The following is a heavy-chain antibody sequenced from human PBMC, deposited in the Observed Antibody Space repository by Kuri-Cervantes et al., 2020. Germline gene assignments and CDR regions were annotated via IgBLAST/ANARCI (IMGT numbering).Heavy chain of an antibody. CDR3: ARGLTVLWFRELFS. V-gene: IGHV1-69*06. J-gene: IGHJ5*02. D-gene: IGHD3-10*01. CDR1: GYTLTKLS. CDR2: IIPIFGTA. Sequence: SVKVSCKVSGYTLTKLSMHWVRQAPGKGLEWMGGIIPIFGTANYAQKFQGRVTITADKSTSTAYMELSSLRSEDTAVYYCARGLTVLWFRELFSWGQGTLVTVSS.